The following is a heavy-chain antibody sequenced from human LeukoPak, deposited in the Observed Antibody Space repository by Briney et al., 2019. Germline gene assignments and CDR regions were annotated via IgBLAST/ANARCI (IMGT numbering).Heavy chain of an antibody. J-gene: IGHJ6*03. V-gene: IGHV3-21*06. Sequence: GGSLRLSCAASGFNFSAYSMNWVRQAPGKGLEWVSCITSGDFVYFADALKGRFTISRDNAKSSLYLEMNSLRADDTAVYYCARGGFNMVRGVIIPSNSYFYYMDIWGKGTTVTVSS. D-gene: IGHD3-10*01. CDR3: ARGGFNMVRGVIIPSNSYFYYMDI. CDR2: ITSGDFV. CDR1: GFNFSAYS.